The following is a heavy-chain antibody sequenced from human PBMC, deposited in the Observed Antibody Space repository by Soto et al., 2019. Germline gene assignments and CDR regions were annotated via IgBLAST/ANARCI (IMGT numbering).Heavy chain of an antibody. Sequence: VASVKVSCKASGYTFTSYGISWVRQAPGQGLEWMGWISAYNGNTNYAQKLQGRVTMTTDTSTSTAYMELRSLRSDDTAVYYCARDPGYDFWSGYLGYYYMDVWGKGTTVTVSS. D-gene: IGHD3-3*01. CDR3: ARDPGYDFWSGYLGYYYMDV. V-gene: IGHV1-18*01. CDR1: GYTFTSYG. CDR2: ISAYNGNT. J-gene: IGHJ6*03.